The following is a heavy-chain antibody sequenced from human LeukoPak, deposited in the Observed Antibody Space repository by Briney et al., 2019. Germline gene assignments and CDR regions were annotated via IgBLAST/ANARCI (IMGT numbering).Heavy chain of an antibody. CDR1: GGSFSGYY. D-gene: IGHD1-26*01. Sequence: SETLSLTCAVHGGSFSGYYWSWIRQPPGKGLEWIGEINHSGSTNYNPSLKSRVTISVDTSKNQFSLKLSSVTAADTAVYFCARDTLVGGTWNYYYYMDVWGKGTTVTISS. CDR3: ARDTLVGGTWNYYYYMDV. J-gene: IGHJ6*03. CDR2: INHSGST. V-gene: IGHV4-34*01.